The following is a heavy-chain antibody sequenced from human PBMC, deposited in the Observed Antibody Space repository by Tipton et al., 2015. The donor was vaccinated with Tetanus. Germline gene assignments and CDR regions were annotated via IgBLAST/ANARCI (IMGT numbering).Heavy chain of an antibody. V-gene: IGHV1-18*01. CDR1: GGTFSTFP. CDR3: ARVQEQRIYYYGMDV. Sequence: QSGAEVKKPGSSVRVSCKFSGGTFSTFPINWVRQAPGQGLEWMGWIDTDNGKPNYAQRFQDRVTMTTDASSSTVYVELRSLRSDDTAVYYCARVQEQRIYYYGMDVWGQGTTVTVSS. CDR2: IDTDNGKP. J-gene: IGHJ6*02. D-gene: IGHD6-25*01.